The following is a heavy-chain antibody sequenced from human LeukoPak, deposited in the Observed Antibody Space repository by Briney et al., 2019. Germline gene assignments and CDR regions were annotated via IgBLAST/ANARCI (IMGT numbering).Heavy chain of an antibody. D-gene: IGHD6-13*01. V-gene: IGHV1-8*01. CDR2: MNPNSGNT. J-gene: IGHJ4*02. CDR3: ANTLSKDSSSWDY. CDR1: GYTFTSYD. Sequence: GASVKVSCKASGYTFTSYDINWVRQAPGQGLEWMGWMNPNSGNTGYAQKFQGRVTMTRNTSISTAYMELSSLRSEDTAVYYCANTLSKDSSSWDYWGQGTLVTVSS.